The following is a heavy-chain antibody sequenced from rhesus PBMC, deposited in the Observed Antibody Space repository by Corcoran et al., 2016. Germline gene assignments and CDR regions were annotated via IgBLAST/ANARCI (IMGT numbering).Heavy chain of an antibody. CDR1: GGSFSGYY. J-gene: IGHJ4*01. Sequence: QVQLQESGPGLVKPSETLSLTCAVSGGSFSGYYWNWIRQHPRKGLGLIGFIGGSRVSNYYNPFLKSRVTISTDTSKNQFSRMLNSVTAADTGVYYCSRVYYEDDDGYYPLVFWGQGVLVTVSS. D-gene: IGHD3-9*01. CDR2: IGGSRVSN. CDR3: SRVYYEDDDGYYPLVF. V-gene: IGHV4-165*02.